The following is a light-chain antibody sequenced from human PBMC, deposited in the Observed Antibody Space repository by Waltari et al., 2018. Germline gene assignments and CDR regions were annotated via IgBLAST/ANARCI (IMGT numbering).Light chain of an antibody. CDR3: QAWDRNTYVV. J-gene: IGLJ2*01. CDR1: KLEDRY. V-gene: IGLV3-1*01. CDR2: QDS. Sequence: SYELTQPPSVSVSPGQTASIRCSGDKLEDRYVCWYQQKPGQSPVLVFHQDSKRPPGFPERFSCCNSGNTATLTISETQAMDEADYYCQAWDRNTYVVFGGGTKLTVL.